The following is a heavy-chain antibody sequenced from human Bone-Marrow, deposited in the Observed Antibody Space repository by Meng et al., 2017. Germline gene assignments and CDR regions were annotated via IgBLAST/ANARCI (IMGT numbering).Heavy chain of an antibody. J-gene: IGHJ5*02. D-gene: IGHD3-10*01. V-gene: IGHV1-2*06. CDR2: INPNSGGT. CDR1: GYPFTGYY. Sequence: QGELVESGAEGKKPGASVKVSCKASGYPFTGYYMHWVRQAPGQGLEWMGRINPNSGGTNYAQKFQGRVTMTRDTSISTAYMELSRLRSDDTAVYYCARLRLGSGSYYNDWFDPWGQGTLVTVSS. CDR3: ARLRLGSGSYYNDWFDP.